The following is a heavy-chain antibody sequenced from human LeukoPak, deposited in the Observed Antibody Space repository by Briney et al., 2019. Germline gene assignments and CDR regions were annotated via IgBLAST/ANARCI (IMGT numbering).Heavy chain of an antibody. CDR2: IYYSGST. V-gene: IGHV4-59*01. D-gene: IGHD3-22*01. CDR1: GGSISSYY. J-gene: IGHJ4*02. CDR3: ARGVDDSSGYFWFDY. Sequence: SETLSLTCTVSGGSISSYYWSWIRQPPGKGLEWIGYIYYSGSTNYNPSLKSRVTISVDTSKNQFSLKLSSVTAADTAVYYCARGVDDSSGYFWFDYWGQGTLVTVSS.